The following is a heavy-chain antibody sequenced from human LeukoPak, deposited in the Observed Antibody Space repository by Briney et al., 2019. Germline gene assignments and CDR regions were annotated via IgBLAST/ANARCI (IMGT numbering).Heavy chain of an antibody. D-gene: IGHD5-18*01. J-gene: IGHJ3*02. CDR3: ARSEHSYGYPSDAFDI. CDR1: GYSISSGYY. CDR2: IYHSGST. V-gene: IGHV4-38-2*02. Sequence: PSETLSLTCTVSGYSISSGYYWGWIRQPPGKGLEWIGSIYHSGSTYYNPSLKSRVTISVDTSKNQFSLKLSSVTAADTAVYYCARSEHSYGYPSDAFDIWGQGTMVTVSS.